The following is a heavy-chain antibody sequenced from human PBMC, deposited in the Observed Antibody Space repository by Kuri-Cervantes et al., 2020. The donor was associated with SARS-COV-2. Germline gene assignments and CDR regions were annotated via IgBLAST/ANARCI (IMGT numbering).Heavy chain of an antibody. V-gene: IGHV1-69*10. D-gene: IGHD1/OR15-1a*01. Sequence: SVKVSCKASGGTFSSYAISWVRQAPGQGLEWMGGIIPILGIANYAQKFQGRVTITADKSTSTAYMELSSLRSEGTAVYYCATTSVFGPTRWFDPWGQGTLVTVSS. CDR3: ATTSVFGPTRWFDP. CDR2: IIPILGIA. CDR1: GGTFSSYA. J-gene: IGHJ5*02.